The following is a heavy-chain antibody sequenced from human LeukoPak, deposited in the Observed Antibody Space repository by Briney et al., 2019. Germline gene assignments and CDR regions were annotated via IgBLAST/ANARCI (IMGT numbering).Heavy chain of an antibody. CDR1: GYTFTSYG. CDR3: ARGPGRYYFDY. V-gene: IGHV1-18*01. Sequence: ASVKVSCKASGYTFTSYGISWVRQAPGQGLEWMGWISAYNGSTTYAQKFQGRVTMTRDTSTSTVYMELSSLRSEDTALYYCARGPGRYYFDYWGQGTLVTVSS. CDR2: ISAYNGST. J-gene: IGHJ4*02.